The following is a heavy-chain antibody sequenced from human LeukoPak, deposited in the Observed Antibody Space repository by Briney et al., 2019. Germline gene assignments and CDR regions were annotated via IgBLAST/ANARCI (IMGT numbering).Heavy chain of an antibody. V-gene: IGHV3-21*01. CDR3: ARAGVAGPVYYYGMDV. CDR2: ISSSSSYI. CDR1: GFIFSSYS. Sequence: PGGSLRLSCAASGFIFSSYSMNWVRQAPGKGLEWVSSISSSSSYIYYADSVKGRFTISRDNAKNSLYLQMNSLRAEDTAVYYCARAGVAGPVYYYGMDVWGQGTTVTVSS. J-gene: IGHJ6*02. D-gene: IGHD6-19*01.